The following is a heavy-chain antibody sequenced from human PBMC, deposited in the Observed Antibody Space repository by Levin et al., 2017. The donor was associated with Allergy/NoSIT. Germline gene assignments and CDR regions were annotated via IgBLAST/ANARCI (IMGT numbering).Heavy chain of an antibody. CDR1: GFTFSTYT. Sequence: GGSLRLSCAASGFTFSTYTMNWVRQAPGKGLEWVSSISGSSSMMYYADSVKGRFTISRDNVKNSLYLHMNSLRAEDTAVYYCAKGLDFWVPRADWFDPWGQGTLVSVSS. CDR2: ISGSSSMM. V-gene: IGHV3-48*01. J-gene: IGHJ5*02. CDR3: AKGLDFWVPRADWFDP. D-gene: IGHD3-3*01.